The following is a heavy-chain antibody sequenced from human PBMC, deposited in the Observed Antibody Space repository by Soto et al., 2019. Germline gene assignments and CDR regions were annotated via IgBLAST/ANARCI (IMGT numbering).Heavy chain of an antibody. Sequence: SVKVSCKASGGTFSSYTISWVRQAPGQGLEWMGRIIPILGIANYAQKFQGRVTITADKSTSTAYMELSSLRSEDTAVYYCARVDCSGGSRYFDYWGQGTLVTVSS. V-gene: IGHV1-69*02. CDR1: GGTFSSYT. CDR3: ARVDCSGGSRYFDY. J-gene: IGHJ4*02. CDR2: IIPILGIA. D-gene: IGHD2-15*01.